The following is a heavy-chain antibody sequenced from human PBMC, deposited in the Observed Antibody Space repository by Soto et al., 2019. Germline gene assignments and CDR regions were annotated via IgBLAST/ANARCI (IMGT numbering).Heavy chain of an antibody. CDR3: TTESSGWYADWFDP. V-gene: IGHV3-15*01. J-gene: IGHJ5*02. CDR2: IKSKTDGGTT. D-gene: IGHD6-19*01. CDR1: GFTFSNAW. Sequence: GGSLRLSCAASGFTFSNAWMSWVRQAPGKGLEWVGRIKSKTDGGTTDYAAPVKGRFTISRDDSKNTLYLQMNSLKTEDTAVYYCTTESSGWYADWFDPWGQGTPVTVSS.